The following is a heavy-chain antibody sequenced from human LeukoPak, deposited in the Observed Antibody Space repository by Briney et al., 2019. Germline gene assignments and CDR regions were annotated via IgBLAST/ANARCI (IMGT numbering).Heavy chain of an antibody. CDR2: MNPNSGNT. V-gene: IGHV1-8*02. CDR3: ARSAYGYDY. Sequence: ASVKVSCKASGGTFSSYAISWVRQAPGQGLEWMGWMNPNSGNTGYAQKFQGRVTMTRNTSISTAYMELSSLRSEDTAVYYCARSAYGYDYWGQGTLVTVSS. J-gene: IGHJ4*02. CDR1: GGTFSSYA. D-gene: IGHD4-17*01.